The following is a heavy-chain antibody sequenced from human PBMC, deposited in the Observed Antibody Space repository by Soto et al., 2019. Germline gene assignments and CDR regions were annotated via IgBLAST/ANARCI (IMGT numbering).Heavy chain of an antibody. J-gene: IGHJ4*02. D-gene: IGHD3-22*01. V-gene: IGHV1-18*04. Sequence: ASLKVSCKSSGYTFTSYGSIWVRQAPGQGLEWMGWISAYNGKTNYAQKVQGRVTMTTDTSTSTAYMELRSLRSDDTAVYYCARDMSYYYDSSGYYRFDYWGQGTLVTVSS. CDR1: GYTFTSYG. CDR2: ISAYNGKT. CDR3: ARDMSYYYDSSGYYRFDY.